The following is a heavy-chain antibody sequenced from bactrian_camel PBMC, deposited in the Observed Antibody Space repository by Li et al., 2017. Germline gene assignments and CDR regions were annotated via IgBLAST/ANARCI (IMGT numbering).Heavy chain of an antibody. J-gene: IGHJ4*01. Sequence: HVQLVESGGGSVQAGGSLRLSCVASGRPISRTCMGWFRQAPGKGLEWVSTINSGRGTTYYADSVKGRFTISRDNAKNTTYLQLNSLKSEDMAMYYCAKGGTWLDYWGQGTQVTVS. CDR1: GRPISRTC. D-gene: IGHD2*01. CDR2: INSGRGTT. CDR3: AKGGTWLDY. V-gene: IGHV3S1*01.